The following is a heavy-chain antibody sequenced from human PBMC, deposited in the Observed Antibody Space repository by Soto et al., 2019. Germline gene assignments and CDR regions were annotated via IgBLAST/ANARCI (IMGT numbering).Heavy chain of an antibody. CDR3: ARLKSDCGSVMCYKGWVDY. Sequence: SETLSLTCTVSGASISSGDYYWSWIRQHPGKGLERIGIIHYSGSTNYNPSLESRVTISVDTSKNQVSLKMTSVTAADTAVYYCARLKSDCGSVMCYKGWVDYWGQGTLVTVS. CDR2: IHYSGST. CDR1: GASISSGDYY. V-gene: IGHV4-31*03. D-gene: IGHD2-2*02. J-gene: IGHJ4*02.